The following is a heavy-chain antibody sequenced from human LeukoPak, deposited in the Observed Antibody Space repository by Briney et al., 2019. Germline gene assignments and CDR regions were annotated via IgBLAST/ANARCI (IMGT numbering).Heavy chain of an antibody. V-gene: IGHV4-59*08. CDR3: AGYSVAARQVDY. Sequence: SETLPLTCTVSGGSIGSYYWSWIRQPPGKGLEWIGYIYYSGSTNYNPSLKSRVTISVDTSKNQFSLKLSSVTAADTAVYYCAGYSVAARQVDYWGQGTLVTVSS. CDR1: GGSIGSYY. J-gene: IGHJ4*02. CDR2: IYYSGST. D-gene: IGHD6-6*01.